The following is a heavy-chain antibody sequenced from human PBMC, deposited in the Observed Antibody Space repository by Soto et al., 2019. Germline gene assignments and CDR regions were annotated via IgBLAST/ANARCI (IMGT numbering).Heavy chain of an antibody. D-gene: IGHD2-21*01. J-gene: IGHJ4*02. CDR1: GFTFSSNW. Sequence: EVQLVESGGDLVQPGGSLRLSCDASGFTFSSNWMHWVRQGPGKGLVWVSRMNPDGSTRGYADSVKGRFTISRDNARNTVFLQMSSLRAEDTAVYYCARGGEVGAGQYYLDDSWGQGTLVTVSS. V-gene: IGHV3-74*01. CDR3: ARGGEVGAGQYYLDDS. CDR2: MNPDGSTR.